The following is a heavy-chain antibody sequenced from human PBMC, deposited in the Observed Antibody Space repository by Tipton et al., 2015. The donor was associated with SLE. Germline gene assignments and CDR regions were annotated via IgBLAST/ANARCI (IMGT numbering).Heavy chain of an antibody. CDR1: GFTFSSYW. CDR2: IKQDGSEK. CDR3: ARDLELRTYYYYMDV. D-gene: IGHD1-7*01. V-gene: IGHV3-7*01. J-gene: IGHJ6*03. Sequence: SLRLSRAASGFTFSSYWMSWVRQAPGKGLEWVANIKQDGSEKYYVDSVKGRFTISRDNAKNSLSLQMNSLRVEDTAVYYCARDLELRTYYYYMDVWGKGTMVTVS.